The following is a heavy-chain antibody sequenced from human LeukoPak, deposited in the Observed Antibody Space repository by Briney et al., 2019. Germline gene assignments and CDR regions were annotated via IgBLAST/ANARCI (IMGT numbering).Heavy chain of an antibody. CDR3: ARVAPGIQGYFDL. Sequence: SETLSLTCTVSAGSISSYYWSWIRQPPGKGLEWIGYIYYSGSTDYSPSLKSRVTITVDTSKNQFSLKLSSVTAADTAVYYCARVAPGIQGYFDLWGRGTLVTVSS. D-gene: IGHD1-26*01. J-gene: IGHJ2*01. CDR2: IYYSGST. CDR1: AGSISSYY. V-gene: IGHV4-59*01.